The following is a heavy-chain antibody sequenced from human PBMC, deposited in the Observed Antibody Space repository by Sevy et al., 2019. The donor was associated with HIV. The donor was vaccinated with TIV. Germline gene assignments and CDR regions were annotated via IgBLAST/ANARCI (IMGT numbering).Heavy chain of an antibody. CDR2: LSFGCGEI. V-gene: IGHV3-23*01. CDR3: ARXXXTXXXXX. CDR1: GFTFSKYS. J-gene: IGHJ4*02. Sequence: GGSLRLSCAASGFTFSKYSMSWVRQPPGKGLEWVSTLSFGCGEINYADSVKGRFTISRDNPKSSVYLQMNNLRPEDTAVYYCARXXXTXXXXXWGXGTLVTVSS. D-gene: IGHD2-8*01.